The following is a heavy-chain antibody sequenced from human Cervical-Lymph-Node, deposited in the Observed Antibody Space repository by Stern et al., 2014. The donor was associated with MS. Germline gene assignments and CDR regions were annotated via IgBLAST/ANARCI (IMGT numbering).Heavy chain of an antibody. CDR2: VNPSSGSS. Sequence: QVQLVQSGAEVKKPGASVKVSCKASGYTFTSYYIHWVRQAPGQGLEWMGIVNPSSGSSSYAQKFQGRVTMTRDTSTSTVHMELTTLKSEDTAIYYCAREELEGVAGAFDYWGQGTLVTVSS. CDR3: AREELEGVAGAFDY. V-gene: IGHV1-46*01. CDR1: GYTFTSYY. D-gene: IGHD6-19*01. J-gene: IGHJ4*02.